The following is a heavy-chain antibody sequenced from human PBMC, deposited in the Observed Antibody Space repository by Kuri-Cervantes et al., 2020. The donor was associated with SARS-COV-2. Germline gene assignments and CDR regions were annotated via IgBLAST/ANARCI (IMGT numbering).Heavy chain of an antibody. D-gene: IGHD6-13*01. CDR1: GGSISSSSYY. V-gene: IGHV4-39*01. CDR2: IYYSGST. Sequence: SETLSLTCTVSGGSISSSSYYWGWIRQPPGKGLEWIGSIYYSGSTYYNPSLKSRVTISVDTSKNQLSLKLSSVTAADTAVYYCARQGGIAAAVGYWGQGTLVTVSS. J-gene: IGHJ4*02. CDR3: ARQGGIAAAVGY.